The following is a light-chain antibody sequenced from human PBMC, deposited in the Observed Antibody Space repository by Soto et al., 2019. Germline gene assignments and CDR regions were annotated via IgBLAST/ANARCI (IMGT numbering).Light chain of an antibody. V-gene: IGKV3-20*01. CDR3: QQYVTSPWT. CDR2: GAS. J-gene: IGKJ1*01. Sequence: EIVLTQSPGTLSLSPGQRATLSCRASQSVTSNYLAWYQKIPGKAPRLLIYGASSRATGIPDRFSGSGSGTDFTLILNRLKPEDFAVYFCQQYVTSPWTFGQGTKGEI. CDR1: QSVTSNY.